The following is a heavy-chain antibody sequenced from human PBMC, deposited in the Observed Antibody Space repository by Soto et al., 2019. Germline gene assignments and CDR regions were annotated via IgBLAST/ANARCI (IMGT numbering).Heavy chain of an antibody. CDR3: ARGYTGYCSGGTCYWFDP. CDR2: ISSSTSYI. CDR1: GFSFSSYS. D-gene: IGHD2-15*01. Sequence: EVQLVESGGGLVKPGGSLRLSCAASGFSFSSYSMNWVRQAPGKGLEWVSSISSSTSYINYADSVKGRFTISRDNAKKSLYLQMNSLRAEDTAVYYCARGYTGYCSGGTCYWFDPWGQGTLVTVSS. J-gene: IGHJ5*02. V-gene: IGHV3-21*01.